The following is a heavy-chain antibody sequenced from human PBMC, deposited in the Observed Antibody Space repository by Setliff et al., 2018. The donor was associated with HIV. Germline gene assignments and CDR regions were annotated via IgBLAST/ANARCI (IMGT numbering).Heavy chain of an antibody. CDR1: GESFNTYF. CDR3: ATGLIMAPDY. Sequence: PSETLSLTCAVYGESFNTYFWSWISQPPGKGLEWIGQINHSGSTNYNPSLRSRVTISIGTSKNQFSLKLSSVTAADTAVYYCATGLIMAPDYWGQGSLVTVSS. V-gene: IGHV4-34*01. D-gene: IGHD2-8*01. J-gene: IGHJ4*02. CDR2: INHSGST.